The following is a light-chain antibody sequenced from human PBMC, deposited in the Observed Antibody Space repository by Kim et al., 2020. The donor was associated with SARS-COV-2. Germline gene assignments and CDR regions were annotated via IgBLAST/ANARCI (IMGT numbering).Light chain of an antibody. CDR3: QQYNNWPPWT. Sequence: SPGERATRSCRASQSVSSNLAWYQQKPGQAPRLLIYGESTRATGIPARFSGSGSGTEFTLTISSLQSEDFAVYYCQQYNNWPPWTFGQGTKVDIK. J-gene: IGKJ1*01. V-gene: IGKV3-15*01. CDR1: QSVSSN. CDR2: GES.